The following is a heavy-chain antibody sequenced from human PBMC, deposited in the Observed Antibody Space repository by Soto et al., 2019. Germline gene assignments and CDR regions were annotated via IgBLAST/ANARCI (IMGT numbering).Heavy chain of an antibody. CDR1: GYTFTSYG. D-gene: IGHD3-10*01. V-gene: IGHV1-18*04. CDR3: ARDWVPITMVRGVIITNYYFDY. Sequence: QVQLVQSGAEVKKPGASVKVSCKASGYTFTSYGISWVRQAPGQGLEWMGWISAYNGNTNYAQKLQGRVTMTTDTSTSTAYMVLRSLRSDDTAVYYCARDWVPITMVRGVIITNYYFDYWGQGTLVTVSS. J-gene: IGHJ4*02. CDR2: ISAYNGNT.